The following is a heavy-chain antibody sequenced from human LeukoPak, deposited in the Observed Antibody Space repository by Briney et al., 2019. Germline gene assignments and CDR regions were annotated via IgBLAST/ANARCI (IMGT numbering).Heavy chain of an antibody. CDR2: IVVGSGNT. D-gene: IGHD3-10*01. Sequence: GTSVKVSCKASGFTFTSSAVQWVRQARGQRLEWIGWIVVGSGNTNYAQKFQERVTITRDMSTSTAYMELSSLRSEDTAVYYCAAGDVNGSGSYSVPDFDYWGQGTLVIVSS. J-gene: IGHJ4*02. CDR1: GFTFTSSA. CDR3: AAGDVNGSGSYSVPDFDY. V-gene: IGHV1-58*01.